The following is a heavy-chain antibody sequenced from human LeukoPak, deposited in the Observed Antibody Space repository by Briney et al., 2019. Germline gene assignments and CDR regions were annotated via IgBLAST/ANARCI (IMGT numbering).Heavy chain of an antibody. V-gene: IGHV3-7*01. CDR2: IKQDGSQK. CDR1: GFTFTNYW. D-gene: IGHD3-3*01. J-gene: IGHJ4*02. CDR3: ARLTITIFGVVITGFDY. Sequence: GGSLRLSCVASGFTFTNYWMNWVRQAPGKGLEWVASIKQDGSQKSYVDSVKGRFTISRDNAKNSLSLQMDSLRAEDTAVYYCARLTITIFGVVITGFDYWGQGTLVTVSS.